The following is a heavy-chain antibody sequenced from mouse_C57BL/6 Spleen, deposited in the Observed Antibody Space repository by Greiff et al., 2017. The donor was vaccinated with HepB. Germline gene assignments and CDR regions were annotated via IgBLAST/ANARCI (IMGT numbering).Heavy chain of an antibody. CDR1: GFTFSSYA. V-gene: IGHV5-9-1*02. D-gene: IGHD1-1*01. CDR3: TREDYGSSRFAY. Sequence: EVQWVESGEGLVKPGGSLKLSCAASGFTFSSYAMSWVRQTPEKRLEWVAYISSGGDYIYYADTVKGRFTISRDNARNTLYLQMSSLKSEDTAMYYCTREDYGSSRFAYWGQGTLVTVSA. J-gene: IGHJ3*01. CDR2: ISSGGDYI.